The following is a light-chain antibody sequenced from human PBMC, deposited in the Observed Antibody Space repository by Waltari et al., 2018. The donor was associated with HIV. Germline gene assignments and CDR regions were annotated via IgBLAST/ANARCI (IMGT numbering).Light chain of an antibody. CDR2: SAS. Sequence: DIQMTQSPSPVSASVGDRVTISCRESQGISSWFAWYQQKPGKAPKLLIYSASVSEDGVPPRFSGSGYGTDFTLTISSLQPEDFATYYCQQANSFPPWTFGQGTRV. V-gene: IGKV1-12*01. J-gene: IGKJ1*01. CDR3: QQANSFPPWT. CDR1: QGISSW.